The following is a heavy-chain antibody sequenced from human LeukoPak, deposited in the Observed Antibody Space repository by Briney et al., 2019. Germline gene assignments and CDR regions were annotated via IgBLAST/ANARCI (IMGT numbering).Heavy chain of an antibody. CDR1: GFTFSSYG. CDR3: AREAALVGWGLSY. CDR2: IWYDGSNK. J-gene: IGHJ4*02. V-gene: IGHV3-33*01. Sequence: GGSLRLSCAASGFTFSSYGMHWVRQAPGKGLEWVAVIWYDGSNKYYADSVKGRFTTSRDNSKNTLYLQMNSLRAEDTAVYYCAREAALVGWGLSYWGQGTLVTVSS. D-gene: IGHD2-15*01.